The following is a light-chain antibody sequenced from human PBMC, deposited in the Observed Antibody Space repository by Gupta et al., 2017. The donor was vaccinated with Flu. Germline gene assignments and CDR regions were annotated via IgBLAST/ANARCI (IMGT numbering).Light chain of an antibody. CDR2: GNS. Sequence: QSVLTQPPSVSGAPGPRVTIPRTGSSSNIGAGYDVHWYQQLPGTAPKLLIYGNSNRPSGFPDRFSCSKSGTAASLAITGLQAEDEADYYCQSYDSSLSGWVFGGGTKLTVL. V-gene: IGLV1-40*01. CDR1: SSNIGAGYD. J-gene: IGLJ3*02. CDR3: QSYDSSLSGWV.